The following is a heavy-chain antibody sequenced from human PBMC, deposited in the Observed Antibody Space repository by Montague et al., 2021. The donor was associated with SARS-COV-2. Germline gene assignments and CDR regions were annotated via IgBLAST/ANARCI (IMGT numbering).Heavy chain of an antibody. CDR2: ISDSGST. D-gene: IGHD2-15*01. CDR1: GGSISSFY. CDR3: ARHYSATLPAVY. Sequence: SETLSLTCTVSGGSISSFYWSWFRQPPGKGLVWIGYISDSGSTNYNPSLTSRVTMSVDTSKNQFSLKVNPVTAADTAVYYCARHYSATLPAVYWGQGTLVTVSS. J-gene: IGHJ4*02. V-gene: IGHV4-59*08.